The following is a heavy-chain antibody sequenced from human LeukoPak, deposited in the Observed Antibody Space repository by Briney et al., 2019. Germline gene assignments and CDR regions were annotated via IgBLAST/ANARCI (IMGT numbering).Heavy chain of an antibody. CDR1: GFTFSSYE. CDR2: ISSSGSTI. J-gene: IGHJ5*02. Sequence: PGGSLRLSCAASGFTFSSYEMHWVRQAPGKGLEWVSYISSSGSTIYYADSVKGRFTISRDNAKNSLYLQMNSLRAEDTAVYYCARGTHGGSCSPWGQGTLVTVSS. D-gene: IGHD2-15*01. V-gene: IGHV3-48*03. CDR3: ARGTHGGSCSP.